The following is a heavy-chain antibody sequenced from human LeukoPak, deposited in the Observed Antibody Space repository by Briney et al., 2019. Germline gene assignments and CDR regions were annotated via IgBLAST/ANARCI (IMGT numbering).Heavy chain of an antibody. J-gene: IGHJ5*02. CDR2: ITWDGDST. CDR3: AKKYCSTTSCTNGGWFDP. D-gene: IGHD2-2*01. Sequence: GGSLRLSCAASGFAFDDYAMLWVRQAPGKGLEWASLITWDGDSTYYADSVKGRFTISRDNSKNSLYLQMNSLRAEDTALYYCAKKYCSTTSCTNGGWFDPWGQGTLVTVSS. CDR1: GFAFDDYA. V-gene: IGHV3-43D*04.